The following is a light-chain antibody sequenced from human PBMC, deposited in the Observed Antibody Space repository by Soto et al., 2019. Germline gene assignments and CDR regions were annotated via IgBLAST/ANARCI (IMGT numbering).Light chain of an antibody. CDR2: TAS. J-gene: IGKJ1*01. CDR1: QSISTY. CDR3: QQSYTVPTWT. V-gene: IGKV1-39*01. Sequence: DIQMTQSPSSLPASVGDRVTITCRASQSISTYLSWYQQKPGKAPTLLIYTASTLQSGVPSRFSGSGSGTDFTLTISSLQPEDFATYYCQQSYTVPTWTFGQGTKVEIK.